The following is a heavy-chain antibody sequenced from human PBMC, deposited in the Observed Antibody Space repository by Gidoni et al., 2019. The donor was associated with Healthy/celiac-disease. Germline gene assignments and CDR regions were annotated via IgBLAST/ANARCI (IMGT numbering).Heavy chain of an antibody. J-gene: IGHJ3*02. V-gene: IGHV3-74*01. CDR1: GFTFSSYW. CDR2: INSDGSST. Sequence: EVQLVESGGGLVQPGGSLRLSCAASGFTFSSYWMHLVRQAPGTGLVWVSRINSDGSSTSYADSVKGRFTISRDNAKNTLYLQMNSLRAEDTAVYYCARDHETYAFDIWGQGTMVTVSS. CDR3: ARDHETYAFDI.